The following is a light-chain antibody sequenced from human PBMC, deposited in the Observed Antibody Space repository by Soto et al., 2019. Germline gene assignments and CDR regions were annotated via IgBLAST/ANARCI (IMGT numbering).Light chain of an antibody. Sequence: EIVLTQSPGTLSLSPGERATLSCRASQSISSSCLAWYQQKPGQAPRLLIYGASNRSTGIPDRFSGSGSGTYFTLTIGRLEPEDFAVYYCQQCGSSPPEGFTFGPGTKVDIK. J-gene: IGKJ3*01. V-gene: IGKV3-20*01. CDR3: QQCGSSPPEGFT. CDR1: QSISSSC. CDR2: GAS.